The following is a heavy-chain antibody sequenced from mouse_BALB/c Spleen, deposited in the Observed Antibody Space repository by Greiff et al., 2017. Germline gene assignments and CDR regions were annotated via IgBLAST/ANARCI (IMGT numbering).Heavy chain of an antibody. CDR3: AKNPYGSSLWFAY. J-gene: IGHJ3*01. Sequence: QVQLQQSGPSLVQPSQSLSITCTVSGFSLTSYGVHWVRQSPGKGLEWLGVIWRGGSTDYNAAFMSRLSITKDNSKSQVFFKMNSLQADDTAIYYCAKNPYGSSLWFAYWGQGTLVTVSA. CDR2: IWRGGST. CDR1: GFSLTSYG. V-gene: IGHV2-5-1*01. D-gene: IGHD1-1*01.